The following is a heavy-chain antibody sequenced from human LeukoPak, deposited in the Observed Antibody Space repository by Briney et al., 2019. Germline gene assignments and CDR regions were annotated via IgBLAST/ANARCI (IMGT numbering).Heavy chain of an antibody. D-gene: IGHD1-26*01. V-gene: IGHV4-31*03. CDR2: IYYSGST. J-gene: IGHJ1*01. CDR1: GGSISSGGYY. CDR3: ARGLSGSYFDILQH. Sequence: SETLSLTCTVSGGSISSGGYYWSWIRQHPGKGLEWIGYIYYSGSTYYNPSLKSRVTISVDTSKNQFSLKLSSVTAEDTAVYYCARGLSGSYFDILQHWGQGTLVTVSS.